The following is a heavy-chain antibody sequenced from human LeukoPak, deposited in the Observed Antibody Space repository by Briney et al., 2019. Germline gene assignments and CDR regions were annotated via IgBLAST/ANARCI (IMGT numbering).Heavy chain of an antibody. CDR2: MNPNSGNT. D-gene: IGHD6-19*01. V-gene: IGHV1-8*01. CDR1: GYTFTSCD. J-gene: IGHJ4*02. Sequence: ASLWLSCKASGYTFTSCDINWVRQATGHRLEWMGWMNPNSGNTGYGQSFQGRITMTRDISIGTAYMELSNLTSEDTAIYYCTRGSSGRRDNWGQGTLVTVSA. CDR3: TRGSSGRRDN.